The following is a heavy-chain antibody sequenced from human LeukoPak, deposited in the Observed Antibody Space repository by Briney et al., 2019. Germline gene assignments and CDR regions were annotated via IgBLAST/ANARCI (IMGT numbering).Heavy chain of an antibody. D-gene: IGHD5-24*01. CDR1: GGSISSSSYY. V-gene: IGHV4-39*01. Sequence: SETLSLTCTVSGGSISSSSYYWGWIRQPPGKGLEWIGSIYYSGSTYYNPSLKSRVTISVDTSKNQFSLKLSSGTAADTAVYFCARGKGYNSFDYWGQGTLVTVSS. J-gene: IGHJ4*02. CDR2: IYYSGST. CDR3: ARGKGYNSFDY.